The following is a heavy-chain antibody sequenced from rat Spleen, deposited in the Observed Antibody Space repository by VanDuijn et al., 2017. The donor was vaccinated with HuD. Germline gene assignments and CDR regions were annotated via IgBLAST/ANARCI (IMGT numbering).Heavy chain of an antibody. Sequence: VQVKESGPGLVQPSQTLSLTCTVSGISFTDYSVHWVRQPPGKGLEWIAAISSGGSTYFNSVLKSRLSISRDTSKSQVFLKMNSLQTEDTAIYFCTRDPITTRDYFDYWGQGVMVTVSS. CDR3: TRDPITTRDYFDY. CDR1: GISFTDYS. CDR2: ISSGGST. D-gene: IGHD1-1*01. V-gene: IGHV2-19*01. J-gene: IGHJ2*01.